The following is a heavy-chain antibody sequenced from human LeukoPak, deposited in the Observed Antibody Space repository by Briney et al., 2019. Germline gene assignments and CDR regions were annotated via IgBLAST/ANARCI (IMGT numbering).Heavy chain of an antibody. CDR2: IYHSGST. CDR3: ARDRGSYYVHDVFDI. J-gene: IGHJ3*02. D-gene: IGHD1-26*01. CDR1: GYSISSGYY. V-gene: IGHV4-38-2*02. Sequence: SETLSLTCTVSGYSISSGYYWGWIRQPPGKGLEWIGSIYHSGSTYYNPSLKSRVTISVDTSKNQFSLKLSSVTAADTAVYYWARDRGSYYVHDVFDIWAKGQWSPSLQ.